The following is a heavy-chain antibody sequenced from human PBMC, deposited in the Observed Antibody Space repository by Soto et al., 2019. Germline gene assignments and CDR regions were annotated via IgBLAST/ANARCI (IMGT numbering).Heavy chain of an antibody. J-gene: IGHJ4*02. CDR1: GGTLSSYA. CDR2: IIPIFGTA. V-gene: IGHV1-69*13. D-gene: IGHD3-22*01. Sequence: AAPVNVSCKSSGGTLSSYAISWLRQAQGQGLGWMGGIIPIFGTANYAQKFQGRVTITADESTSTAYMELSSLRSEDTAVYYCARDRYYDSSGYICYFDYWGQGTLVTVSS. CDR3: ARDRYYDSSGYICYFDY.